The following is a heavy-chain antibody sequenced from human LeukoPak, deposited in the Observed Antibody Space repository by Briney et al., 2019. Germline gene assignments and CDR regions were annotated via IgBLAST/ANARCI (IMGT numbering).Heavy chain of an antibody. Sequence: KPSEILCLTCSGSGGSLNSYYWSWIRQPAGKGLEWIGRVSYSGSTNFNPSLRSLATMSVDMTKNQFSLTVTAVTDADTAVYYCEREGRTGDDEGYWGPEKLVTVSS. CDR2: VSYSGST. CDR3: EREGRTGDDEGY. CDR1: GGSLNSYY. V-gene: IGHV4-4*07. J-gene: IGHJ4*02. D-gene: IGHD4-17*01.